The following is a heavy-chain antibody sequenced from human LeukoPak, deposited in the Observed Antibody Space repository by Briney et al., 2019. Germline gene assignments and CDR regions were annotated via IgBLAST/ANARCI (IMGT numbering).Heavy chain of an antibody. CDR1: GFTVSSNF. D-gene: IGHD3-22*01. CDR2: VYGGGTT. J-gene: IGHJ4*02. Sequence: GGSLRLSCAASGFTVSSNFMSWVRQAPGKGLEWVSVVYGGGTTYYADSVKGRFTISRDNSKNALYLQMNSLRVEDTAVYYRARIDSSGFYPAYWGQGTLVTVSS. CDR3: ARIDSSGFYPAY. V-gene: IGHV3-53*01.